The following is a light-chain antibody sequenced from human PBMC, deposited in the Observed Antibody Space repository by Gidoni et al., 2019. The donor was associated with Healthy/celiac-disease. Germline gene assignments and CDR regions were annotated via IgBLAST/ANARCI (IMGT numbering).Light chain of an antibody. V-gene: IGKV3-15*01. CDR3: QQYNNWPPYT. Sequence: EIGMTQSPATLSVSPGERATLSCRASQSVSSNLAWYQQKPGQAPRLLIYGASTRATGIPARFSGSGSGTEFTLTLSSLQSEDFAVYFCQQYNNWPPYTFGQGTKLKIK. CDR1: QSVSSN. J-gene: IGKJ2*01. CDR2: GAS.